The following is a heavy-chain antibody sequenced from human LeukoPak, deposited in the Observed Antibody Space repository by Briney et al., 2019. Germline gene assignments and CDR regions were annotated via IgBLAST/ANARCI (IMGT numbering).Heavy chain of an antibody. D-gene: IGHD6-13*01. CDR1: GFTFDDYA. CDR2: ISWNSGSI. J-gene: IGHJ4*02. V-gene: IGHV3-9*01. Sequence: QPGRPLRLSCAVSGFTFDDYAMHWVRQAPGKGLEWVSGISWNSGSIGYADSVKGRFTISRDNAKNSLYLQMNSLRAEDTAVYYCAKRQSNSWYTYFDYWGQGTLVTVSS. CDR3: AKRQSNSWYTYFDY.